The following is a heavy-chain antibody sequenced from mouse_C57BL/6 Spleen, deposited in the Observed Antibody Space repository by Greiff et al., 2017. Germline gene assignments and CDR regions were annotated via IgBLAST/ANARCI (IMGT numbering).Heavy chain of an antibody. CDR2: IYPGDGDT. D-gene: IGHD2-2*01. J-gene: IGHJ2*01. Sequence: QVQLQQSGPELVKPGASVKISCKASGYAFSSSWMNWVKQRPGKGLEWIGRIYPGDGDTNYNGKFKGKATLTADKSSSTAYMQLSSLTSEDSAVYFCAVWLRRGFDYWGQGTTLTVSS. CDR3: AVWLRRGFDY. V-gene: IGHV1-82*01. CDR1: GYAFSSSW.